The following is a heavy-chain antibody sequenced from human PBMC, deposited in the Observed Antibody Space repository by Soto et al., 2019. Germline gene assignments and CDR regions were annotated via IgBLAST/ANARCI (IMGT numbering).Heavy chain of an antibody. CDR2: ISPQTGGT. V-gene: IGHV1-2*02. CDR1: GYTFTGYY. J-gene: IGHJ4*02. Sequence: GASVKVSCKGSGYTFTGYYTHWVRQTPGQGPEWMGEISPQTGGTKYAQKYQGRVTMTRDTSITTVYMELSNLSPDDTAVYYCGRGRSGELVIFYWGQGTLVTVSS. CDR3: GRGRSGELVIFY. D-gene: IGHD1-26*01.